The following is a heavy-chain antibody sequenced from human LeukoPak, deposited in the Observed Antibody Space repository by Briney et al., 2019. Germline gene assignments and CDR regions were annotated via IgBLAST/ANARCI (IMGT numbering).Heavy chain of an antibody. V-gene: IGHV4-59*12. Sequence: SETLSLTCTVSGGSISSYYWSWIRQPPGKGLEWIGYIYYSGSTNYNPSLKSRVTISVDTSKNQFSLKLSSVTAADTAVYYCARGSRVTRPRGHFDYWGQGTLVTVSS. CDR3: ARGSRVTRPRGHFDY. D-gene: IGHD4-17*01. J-gene: IGHJ4*02. CDR1: GGSISSYY. CDR2: IYYSGST.